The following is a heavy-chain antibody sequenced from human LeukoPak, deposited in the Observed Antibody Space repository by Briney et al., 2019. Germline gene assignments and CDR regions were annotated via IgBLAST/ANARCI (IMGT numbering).Heavy chain of an antibody. CDR2: IYYSGST. V-gene: IGHV4-39*07. J-gene: IGHJ4*02. D-gene: IGHD6-19*01. CDR3: GRGGGQWLVNNPFDY. CDR1: GGSISSNTYY. Sequence: SETLSLTCTVSGGSISSNTYYWGWIRQPPGKGLEWIGSIYYSGSTYYNPSLKSRVTISVDTSKNQFSLKLSSVTAADTAVYYWGRGGGQWLVNNPFDYWGQGTLVTVSS.